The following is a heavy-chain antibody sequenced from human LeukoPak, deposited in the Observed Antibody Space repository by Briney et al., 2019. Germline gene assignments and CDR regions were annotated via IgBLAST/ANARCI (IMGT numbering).Heavy chain of an antibody. CDR1: GYTFTSYY. CDR2: INPSGGST. CDR3: ARASDGDAFDI. J-gene: IGHJ3*02. Sequence: GASVKVSCKASGYTFTSYYMHWVRQAPGQGLEWMGIINPSGGSTSYAQKFQGRVTMTRDMSTSTVYMEPSSLRSEDTAVYYCARASDGDAFDIWGQGTMVTVSS. D-gene: IGHD5-24*01. V-gene: IGHV1-46*01.